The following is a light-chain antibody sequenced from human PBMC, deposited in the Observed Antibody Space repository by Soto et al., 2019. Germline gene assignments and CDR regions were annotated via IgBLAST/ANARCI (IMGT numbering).Light chain of an antibody. CDR1: RGISSY. CDR2: AAS. Sequence: IQLTQSPSFLSASVGDRVTITCRASRGISSYLAWYQQKPGKAPKLLIYAASTLHTGVPSRFSGSGSGTEFTLTISSLQPEDFTTYYCQQRNSYLITFGQGTRLEMK. V-gene: IGKV1-9*01. CDR3: QQRNSYLIT. J-gene: IGKJ5*01.